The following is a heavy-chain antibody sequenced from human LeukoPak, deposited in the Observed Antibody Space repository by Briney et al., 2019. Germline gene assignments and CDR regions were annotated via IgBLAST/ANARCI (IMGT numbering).Heavy chain of an antibody. D-gene: IGHD2-2*01. CDR1: GGSISGYD. CDR3: ARGRGAIGYCSSTSCYYHNWFDR. CDR2: VYPSGGF. Sequence: SETLSLTCTVSGGSISGYDWGWIRQPAGKGLEWIGRVYPSGGFTSNPSLKSRITVSVGKSQNQFSLNLSSVTAADTAVYYCARGRGAIGYCSSTSCYYHNWFDRWGQGTLVTVSS. V-gene: IGHV4-4*07. J-gene: IGHJ5*02.